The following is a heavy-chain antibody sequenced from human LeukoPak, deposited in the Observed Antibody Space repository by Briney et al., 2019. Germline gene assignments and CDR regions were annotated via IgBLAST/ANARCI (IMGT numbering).Heavy chain of an antibody. J-gene: IGHJ4*02. Sequence: SETLSLTCAVSGGSISSSNWWSWVRQPPGKGLEWIGEIYHSGSTNYNPSLKSRVTISVDTSKNQFSLKLSSVTAADTAVYYCARASCGITDYWGQGTLVTVSS. CDR3: ARASCGITDY. CDR1: GGSISSSNW. CDR2: IYHSGST. V-gene: IGHV4-4*02. D-gene: IGHD1-14*01.